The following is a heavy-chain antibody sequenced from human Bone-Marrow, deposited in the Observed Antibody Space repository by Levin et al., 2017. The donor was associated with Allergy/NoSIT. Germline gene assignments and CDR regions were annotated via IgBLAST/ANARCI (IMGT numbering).Heavy chain of an antibody. CDR1: GFPFTNSW. V-gene: IGHV3-74*01. J-gene: IGHJ4*02. CDR2: INGDGSVT. Sequence: LSLTCAASGFPFTNSWIHWVRQAAGKGLVWVSRINGDGSVTDYADSVKGRFTISRNNAKNTVYLQMNSLRAEDTAVYYCVRVGYDSGWGQGTLVTVSS. D-gene: IGHD3-3*01. CDR3: VRVGYDSG.